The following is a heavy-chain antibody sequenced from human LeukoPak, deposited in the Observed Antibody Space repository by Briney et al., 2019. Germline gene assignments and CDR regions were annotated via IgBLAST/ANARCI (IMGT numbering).Heavy chain of an antibody. Sequence: PSETLSLTRPVSRGSISGNLWSWIRPPARKGLEWIGRIYPSGTTNYSPSLKSRVTIPVPTPKTHFSLSLSSVTAATTALYYCAGDVCTGATCNSGGIFDWWGEGTLVTVS. CDR1: RGSISGNL. CDR2: IYPSGTT. CDR3: AGDVCTGATCNSGGIFDW. D-gene: IGHD2-15*01. V-gene: IGHV4-4*07. J-gene: IGHJ4*02.